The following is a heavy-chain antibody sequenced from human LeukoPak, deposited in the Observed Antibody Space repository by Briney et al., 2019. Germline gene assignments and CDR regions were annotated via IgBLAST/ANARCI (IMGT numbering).Heavy chain of an antibody. J-gene: IGHJ3*02. CDR2: INHSGST. V-gene: IGHV4-34*01. CDR3: ARRYTRAGGAFDI. CDR1: GGSFSGYY. D-gene: IGHD3-16*02. Sequence: SETLSLTCAVYGGSFSGYYWSWIRQPPGKGLEWIGEINHSGSTNYNPSLKSRVTISVDTSKNQFSLKLSSVTAADTAVYYCARRYTRAGGAFDIWGQGTMVTVSS.